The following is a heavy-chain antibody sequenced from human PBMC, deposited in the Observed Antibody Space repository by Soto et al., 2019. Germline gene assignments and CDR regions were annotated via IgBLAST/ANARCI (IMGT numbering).Heavy chain of an antibody. D-gene: IGHD1-26*01. V-gene: IGHV3-30*03. CDR3: ASLVGATNYYYYGMDV. J-gene: IGHJ6*02. Sequence: GGSLRLSCAASGFTFSSYGMHWVRQAPGKGLEWVAVISYDGSNKYYADSVKGRFTISRDNSKNTLYLQMNSLRAEDTAVYYCASLVGATNYYYYGMDVWGQGTTVTVS. CDR2: ISYDGSNK. CDR1: GFTFSSYG.